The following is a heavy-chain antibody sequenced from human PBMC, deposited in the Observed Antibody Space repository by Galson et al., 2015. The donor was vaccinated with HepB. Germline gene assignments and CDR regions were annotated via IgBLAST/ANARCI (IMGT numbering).Heavy chain of an antibody. CDR3: ARGALVLGVGVTQNNWFDP. V-gene: IGHV1-18*01. Sequence: SVKVSCKASGYTFSSYSITWVRQAPGQGLEWMGWISPYNGDTKYARKFQGRVSMTADTSTSTAYMELRSLRSDDTAVYFCARGALVLGVGVTQNNWFDPWGQGTLVTVSS. CDR1: GYTFSSYS. CDR2: ISPYNGDT. D-gene: IGHD2-15*01. J-gene: IGHJ5*02.